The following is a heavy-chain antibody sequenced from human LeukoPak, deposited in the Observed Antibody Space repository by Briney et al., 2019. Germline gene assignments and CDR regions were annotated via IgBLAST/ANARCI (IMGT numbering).Heavy chain of an antibody. CDR2: INHSGST. CDR3: AREGSYGDFHP. CDR1: GGSFSGYY. J-gene: IGHJ5*02. D-gene: IGHD4-17*01. V-gene: IGHV4-34*01. Sequence: SETLSLTCAVYGGSFSGYYWSWIRQPPGKGLEWIGEINHSGSTNYNPSLKSRVTISVDTSKNQFSLKLSSVTAADTAVYYCAREGSYGDFHPWGQGTLVTVSS.